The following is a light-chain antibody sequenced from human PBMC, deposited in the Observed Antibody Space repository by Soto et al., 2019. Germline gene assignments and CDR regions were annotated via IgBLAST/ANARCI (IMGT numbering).Light chain of an antibody. J-gene: IGKJ1*01. CDR1: QSISSY. CDR2: AAY. CDR3: QQSYSTTWA. Sequence: IQLTQSPSSLSAPVGDRVTITCRASQSISSYLNWYQQKPGKAPKLLIYAAYTLQSGVPSTFSGSGSETDFTLTISSLQPEDFATYSCQQSYSTTWAFGQGTKVDIK. V-gene: IGKV1-39*01.